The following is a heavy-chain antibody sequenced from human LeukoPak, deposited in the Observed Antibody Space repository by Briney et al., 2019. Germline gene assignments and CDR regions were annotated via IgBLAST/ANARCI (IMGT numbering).Heavy chain of an antibody. CDR2: IYYSGST. D-gene: IGHD3-22*01. Sequence: SETLSLTCTVSGGSISSYYWSWIRQPPGKGLEWIGYIYYSGSTNYNPSLKSRVTISVDTSKNQFSLKLSSVTAADTAVYYCARLGYYDSSGIIDYWGQGTLVTVSS. CDR3: ARLGYYDSSGIIDY. J-gene: IGHJ4*02. V-gene: IGHV4-59*01. CDR1: GGSISSYY.